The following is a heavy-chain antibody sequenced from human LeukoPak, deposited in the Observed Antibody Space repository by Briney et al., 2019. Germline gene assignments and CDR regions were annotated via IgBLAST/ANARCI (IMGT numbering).Heavy chain of an antibody. CDR3: AKDVDTAMVTSIMDY. CDR2: INSDGSST. CDR1: GFTFSSYW. J-gene: IGHJ4*02. Sequence: GGSLRLSCAASGFTFSSYWMHWVRQAPGKGLVWVSRINSDGSSTSYADSVKGRFTISRDNSKNTLYLQMNSLRAEDTAVYYCAKDVDTAMVTSIMDYWGQGTLVTVSS. D-gene: IGHD5-18*01. V-gene: IGHV3-74*01.